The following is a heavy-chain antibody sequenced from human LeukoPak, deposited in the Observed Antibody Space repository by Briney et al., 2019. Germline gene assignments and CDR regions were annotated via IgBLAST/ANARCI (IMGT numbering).Heavy chain of an antibody. Sequence: GGSLRLSCAASGFTFSSYEMNWVRQAPGKGLEWVSYISSSGSTIYYADSVKGRFTISRDNSKNTLYLQMNSLRAEDTAVYYCAKDSCSGGTCYVRWFDPWGQGTLVTVSS. CDR2: ISSSGSTI. J-gene: IGHJ5*02. V-gene: IGHV3-48*03. CDR3: AKDSCSGGTCYVRWFDP. D-gene: IGHD2-15*01. CDR1: GFTFSSYE.